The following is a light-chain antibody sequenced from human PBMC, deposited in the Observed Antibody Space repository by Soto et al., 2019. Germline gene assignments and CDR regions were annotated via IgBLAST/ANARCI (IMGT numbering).Light chain of an antibody. CDR1: QAVNTI. Sequence: EIVLTQAPATLSSFRGDRVTLSCRASQAVNTILAWYQHKPGQAPRLLIYLASNRAAGVPARFSGSGSGTDFTLTISDVEPEDFAVYYCHQRQSWPRTFGQGTKVDIK. CDR2: LAS. J-gene: IGKJ1*01. V-gene: IGKV3-11*01. CDR3: HQRQSWPRT.